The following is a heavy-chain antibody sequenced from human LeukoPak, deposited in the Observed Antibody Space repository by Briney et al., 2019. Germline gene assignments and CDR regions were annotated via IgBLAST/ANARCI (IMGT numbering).Heavy chain of an antibody. Sequence: PSETLSLTCTVTGTSIRSGSYHWNWIRQAAGKGLEWIGRMYIGGRTTYNPSLKSRATISLETTENQFSLRLRSVTAADTAVYYCAREGIAVADTYYYYYMDVWGKGTWVTVSS. V-gene: IGHV4-61*02. D-gene: IGHD6-19*01. CDR3: AREGIAVADTYYYYYMDV. CDR1: GTSIRSGSYH. J-gene: IGHJ6*03. CDR2: MYIGGRT.